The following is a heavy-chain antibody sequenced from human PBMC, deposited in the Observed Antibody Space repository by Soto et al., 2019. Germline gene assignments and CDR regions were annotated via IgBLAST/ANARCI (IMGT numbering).Heavy chain of an antibody. CDR3: AKDAHLRGADV. J-gene: IGHJ6*02. CDR1: GFTFSSYA. V-gene: IGHV3-23*01. Sequence: EVQLLESGGDLVQPGGSLRLSCAASGFTFSSYAMTWVRQAPGKGLEWVSKISGSGGSTFYADSVKGRFTISRDNSKNTRYLQMNRLRDEDTAVYYCAKDAHLRGADVWGQGTTVTVAS. D-gene: IGHD1-26*01. CDR2: ISGSGGST.